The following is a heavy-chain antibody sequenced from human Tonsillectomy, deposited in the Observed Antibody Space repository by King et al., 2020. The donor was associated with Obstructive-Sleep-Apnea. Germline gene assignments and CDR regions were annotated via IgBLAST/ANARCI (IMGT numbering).Heavy chain of an antibody. CDR3: ARAPPGANWRTLNWYFDL. Sequence: QVQLVESGAEVKKPGASVKVSCKASGYTFTSYDINWVRQATGQGLEWMGWMNPKSGNTGYAQKFQGRDTMTRSTSISTAYMELSSPRSEDTAVYCWARAPPGANWRTLNWYFDLWGRGPLVTLSS. J-gene: IGHJ2*01. CDR2: MNPKSGNT. D-gene: IGHD1-1*01. V-gene: IGHV1-8*01. CDR1: GYTFTSYD.